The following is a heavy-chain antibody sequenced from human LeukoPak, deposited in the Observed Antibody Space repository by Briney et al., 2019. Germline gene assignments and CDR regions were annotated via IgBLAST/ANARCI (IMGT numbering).Heavy chain of an antibody. J-gene: IGHJ6*02. CDR2: IYYSGST. V-gene: IGHV4-59*01. D-gene: IGHD3-3*01. Sequence: PSETLSLTCTVSGGSISSYYWSWIRQPPGKGLEWIGYIYYSGSTNYNPSLKSRVTISVDTSKNQFSLKLSSVTAADTAVYYCASHAYYDFWSGYSYGMDVWGQGTTVTVSS. CDR1: GGSISSYY. CDR3: ASHAYYDFWSGYSYGMDV.